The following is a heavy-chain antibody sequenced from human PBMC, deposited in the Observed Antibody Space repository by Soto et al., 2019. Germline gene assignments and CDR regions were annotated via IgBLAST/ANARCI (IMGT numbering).Heavy chain of an antibody. J-gene: IGHJ5*02. V-gene: IGHV4-31*03. Sequence: QVQLQESGPGLVKPSQTLSLTCTVSGGSISSGGYYWSWIRQHPGKGLEWIGYIYYSGSTYYNPSLKSRVTISVDTSKTQFSLKLSSVTAADTAVYYCARCIAVAGTGWFDPWGQGTLVTVSS. CDR1: GGSISSGGYY. D-gene: IGHD6-19*01. CDR2: IYYSGST. CDR3: ARCIAVAGTGWFDP.